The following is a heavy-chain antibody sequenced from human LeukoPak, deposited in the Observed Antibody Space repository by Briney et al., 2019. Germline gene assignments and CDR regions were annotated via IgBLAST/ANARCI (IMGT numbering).Heavy chain of an antibody. J-gene: IGHJ1*01. V-gene: IGHV1-2*06. D-gene: IGHD3-22*01. Sequence: ASVKVSCKASGYTFTGYYMHWVRQAPGRGLEWMGRINPNSGGTNYAQKFQGRVTMTRDTSISTAYMELSRLRSDDTAVYYCASKTYYYDSSGYYYPEHWGQGTLVTVSS. CDR1: GYTFTGYY. CDR3: ASKTYYYDSSGYYYPEH. CDR2: INPNSGGT.